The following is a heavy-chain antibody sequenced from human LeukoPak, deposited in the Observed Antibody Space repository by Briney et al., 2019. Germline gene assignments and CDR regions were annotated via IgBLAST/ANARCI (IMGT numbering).Heavy chain of an antibody. D-gene: IGHD5-18*01. V-gene: IGHV4-38-2*02. J-gene: IGHJ3*02. Sequence: KSSETLSLTCTVSGYSISSGYYWGWIRQPPGKGLEWIGSIYHSGSTYYNPSHKSRVTISVDTSKNQFSLKLSSVTAADTAVYYRASGYSYGLDWAFDIWGQGTMVTVSS. CDR1: GYSISSGYY. CDR3: ASGYSYGLDWAFDI. CDR2: IYHSGST.